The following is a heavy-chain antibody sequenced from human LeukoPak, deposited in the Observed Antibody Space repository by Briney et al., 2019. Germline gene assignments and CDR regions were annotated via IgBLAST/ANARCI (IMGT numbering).Heavy chain of an antibody. CDR2: IRGSGGST. D-gene: IGHD3-10*01. J-gene: IGHJ6*02. Sequence: LPGGSLRLSCAASGFTFSSYGMHWVRQAPGKGLEWVSAIRGSGGSTSYADSVKGRFTISRDNSKNTLYLQMNSLRAEDTAVYYCAKDGHYYGSGSYYKSRFPLGHYGMDVWGQGTTVTVSS. CDR1: GFTFSSYG. V-gene: IGHV3-23*01. CDR3: AKDGHYYGSGSYYKSRFPLGHYGMDV.